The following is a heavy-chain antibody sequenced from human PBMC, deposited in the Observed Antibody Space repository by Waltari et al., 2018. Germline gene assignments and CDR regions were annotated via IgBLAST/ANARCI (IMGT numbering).Heavy chain of an antibody. CDR3: VRGRGSSDY. V-gene: IGHV3-33*01. J-gene: IGHJ4*02. Sequence: QVQLVESGGGVVKPGRSRSLSCAASGFSFSTYGMHWFRQAPGKGLECVAVIWSDGSSIHYADFVKGRFTISRDNTRNTLYLQMNSLRVEDTAMYYCVRGRGSSDYWGQGTLVSVSS. CDR2: IWSDGSSI. CDR1: GFSFSTYG. D-gene: IGHD2-2*01.